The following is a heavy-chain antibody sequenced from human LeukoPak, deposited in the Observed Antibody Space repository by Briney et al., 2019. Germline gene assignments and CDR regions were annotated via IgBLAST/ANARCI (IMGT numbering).Heavy chain of an antibody. CDR2: IYYSGST. V-gene: IGHV4-59*01. Sequence: PSETLSLTCTVSGGSISSYYWSWVRQPPGKGLEWIGYIYYSGSTNYNPSLKSRVTISVDTSKNQFSLKLSSVTAADTAVYYCAKLGDLFEFCGQGTLVTVSS. CDR3: AKLGDLFEF. J-gene: IGHJ4*02. CDR1: GGSISSYY. D-gene: IGHD3-10*01.